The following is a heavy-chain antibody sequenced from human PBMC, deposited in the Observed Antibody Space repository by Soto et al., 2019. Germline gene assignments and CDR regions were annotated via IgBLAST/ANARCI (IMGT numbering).Heavy chain of an antibody. Sequence: SETLSLTCTVSGGSISSGGYYWSWIRQHPGKGLEWIGYIYYSGSTYYNPSLKSRVTISVDTPKNQFSLKLSSVTAADTAVYYCARAFKVVTAIASYYFDYWGQGTLVTVSS. D-gene: IGHD2-21*02. V-gene: IGHV4-31*02. J-gene: IGHJ4*02. CDR1: GGSISSGGYY. CDR2: IYYSGST. CDR3: ARAFKVVTAIASYYFDY.